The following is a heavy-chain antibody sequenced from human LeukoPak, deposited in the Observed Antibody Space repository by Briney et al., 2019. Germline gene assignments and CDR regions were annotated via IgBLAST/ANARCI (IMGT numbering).Heavy chain of an antibody. J-gene: IGHJ4*02. CDR3: ARFFLRYYKTVDS. Sequence: GGSLRLSCAASGFTLSSYAMNWVRQAPGKGLEWVSGISGSGGTTYNVGSVKGRFTISRDNAKNSLYLQMTSLRAEDTAVYYCARFFLRYYKTVDSWGQGTLVTVSS. V-gene: IGHV3-23*01. D-gene: IGHD2/OR15-2a*01. CDR1: GFTLSSYA. CDR2: ISGSGGTT.